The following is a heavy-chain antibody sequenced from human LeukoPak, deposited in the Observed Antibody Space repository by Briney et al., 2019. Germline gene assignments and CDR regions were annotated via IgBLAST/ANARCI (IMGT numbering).Heavy chain of an antibody. D-gene: IGHD2-2*01. CDR3: ARGGDHLLQNWFDP. CDR1: GDSISSGDHY. CDR2: IYYSGST. V-gene: IGHV4-30-4*01. J-gene: IGHJ5*02. Sequence: PSETLSLTCTVSGDSISSGDHYWSWIRQPPGKGLEWIVYIYYSGSTYFNPSLESRLTISVDTSKNQFSLKLNSVTAADTAVYYCARGGDHLLQNWFDPWGQGTLVAVSS.